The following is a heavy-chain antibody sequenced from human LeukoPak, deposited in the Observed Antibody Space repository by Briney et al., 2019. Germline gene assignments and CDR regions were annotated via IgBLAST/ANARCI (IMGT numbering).Heavy chain of an antibody. J-gene: IGHJ4*02. CDR3: AKDIGRDSSGVDY. V-gene: IGHV3-9*01. CDR2: ISWNSGSI. D-gene: IGHD3-22*01. Sequence: GGSLRLSCAASGFTFDDYAMHWVRQAPGKGLEWVSGISWNSGSIGYADSVKGRFTISRDNAKNSLYLQMNSLRAEDTALYYCAKDIGRDSSGVDYWGQGTPVPVSS. CDR1: GFTFDDYA.